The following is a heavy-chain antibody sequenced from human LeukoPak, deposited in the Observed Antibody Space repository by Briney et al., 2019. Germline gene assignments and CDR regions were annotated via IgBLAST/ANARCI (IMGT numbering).Heavy chain of an antibody. CDR2: IYHSGTT. V-gene: IGHV4-38-2*02. Sequence: SETLSLTCTVSGYSITTTYYWGWIRQSPRKGLEWIGGIYHSGTTYYNPSLKSRVTMSVETSKNQFSLKLSSVTAADTAVYYCARGGDIVLMVYAISDWYFDLWGRGTLVTVSS. CDR1: GYSITTTYY. D-gene: IGHD2-8*01. J-gene: IGHJ2*01. CDR3: ARGGDIVLMVYAISDWYFDL.